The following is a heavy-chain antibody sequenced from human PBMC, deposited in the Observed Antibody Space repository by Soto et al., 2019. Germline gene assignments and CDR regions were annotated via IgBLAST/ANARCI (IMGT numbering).Heavy chain of an antibody. CDR2: IYYSGST. CDR1: GGSISSSSYY. Sequence: SETLSLTCTVSGGSISSSSYYWGWIRQPPGKGLEWIGSIYYSGSTYYNPSLKSRVTISVDTSKNQFSLKLSSVTAADTAVYYCARDYIAVAGRWFDPCGQGTLVTVSS. J-gene: IGHJ5*02. D-gene: IGHD6-19*01. V-gene: IGHV4-39*02. CDR3: ARDYIAVAGRWFDP.